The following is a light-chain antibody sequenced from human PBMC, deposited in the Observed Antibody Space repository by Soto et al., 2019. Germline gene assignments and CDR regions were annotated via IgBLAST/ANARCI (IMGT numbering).Light chain of an antibody. CDR2: LEGSGTY. CDR1: SGHSSYV. Sequence: QSVLTQSSSASASLGSSVKLTCTLSSGHSSYVIARHQQQPGKAPRYLMNLEGSGTYNKGSGVPDRFSGSSSGADRYLTISNLQSEDEADYYCETWDSNTRVFGGGTKVTVL. J-gene: IGLJ3*02. V-gene: IGLV4-60*03. CDR3: ETWDSNTRV.